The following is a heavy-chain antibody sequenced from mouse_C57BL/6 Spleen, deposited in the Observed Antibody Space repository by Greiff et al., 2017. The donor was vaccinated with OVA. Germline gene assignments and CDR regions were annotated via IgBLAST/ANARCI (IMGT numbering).Heavy chain of an antibody. J-gene: IGHJ1*03. CDR3: ARLGANCYFDV. CDR2: INYDGSSN. Sequence: EVHLVESEGGLVQPGSSMKLSCTASGFTFSDYYMAWVRQVPEKGLEWVANINYDGSSNYYLYSLKSRFIISRDNAKNILYLQMSSLKSEDTATYYCARLGANCYFDVWGTGTTVTVSS. CDR1: GFTFSDYY. V-gene: IGHV5-16*01. D-gene: IGHD1-1*02.